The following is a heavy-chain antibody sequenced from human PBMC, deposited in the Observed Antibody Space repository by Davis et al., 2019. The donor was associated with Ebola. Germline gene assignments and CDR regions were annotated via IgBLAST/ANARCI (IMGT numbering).Heavy chain of an antibody. J-gene: IGHJ5*02. V-gene: IGHV1-2*04. CDR3: ARGDYYGSGSVRHWFDP. CDR1: GYTFTGYY. Sequence: ASVKVSCKASGYTFTGYYMHWVRQAPGQGLEWMGWINPNSGGTNYAQKFQGWVTMTRDTSISTAYMELSRLRSDDTAVYYCARGDYYGSGSVRHWFDPWGQGTLVTISS. D-gene: IGHD3-10*01. CDR2: INPNSGGT.